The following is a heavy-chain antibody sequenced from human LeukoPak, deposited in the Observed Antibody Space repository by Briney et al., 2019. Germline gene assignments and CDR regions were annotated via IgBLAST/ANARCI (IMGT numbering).Heavy chain of an antibody. J-gene: IGHJ4*02. D-gene: IGHD4-17*01. CDR3: ARNTYGDYVRYFDY. Sequence: GGSLRLSCAASGFTFSSNEMNWVCQAPGKGLEWVSYISSSGSTIYYADSVKGRFTISRDNAKNSLYLQMNSLRAEDTAVYYCARNTYGDYVRYFDYWGQGTLVTVSS. CDR1: GFTFSSNE. V-gene: IGHV3-48*03. CDR2: ISSSGSTI.